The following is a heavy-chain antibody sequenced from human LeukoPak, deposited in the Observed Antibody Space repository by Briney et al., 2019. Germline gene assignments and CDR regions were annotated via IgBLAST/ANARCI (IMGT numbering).Heavy chain of an antibody. D-gene: IGHD1-1*01. V-gene: IGHV3-23*01. J-gene: IGHJ3*02. CDR1: GFTFSSYA. Sequence: PGGSLRLSCAASGFTFSSYAMSWVRQAPGKGLEWVSAISGGGGATFYADSVKGRFTISRDNSKNTLCLQMNGLRAEDTAVYYCAKDRRGNAPRGAFDIWGQGTMVTVSS. CDR2: ISGGGGAT. CDR3: AKDRRGNAPRGAFDI.